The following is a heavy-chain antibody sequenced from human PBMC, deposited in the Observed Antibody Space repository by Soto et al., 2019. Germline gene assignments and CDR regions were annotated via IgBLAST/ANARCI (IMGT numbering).Heavy chain of an antibody. CDR1: GFTFSSYA. Sequence: QVQLVESGGGVVQPGRSLRLSCAASGFTFSSYAMHWVRQAPGKGLEWVAVIPYDGSNKYYADSVKGRFTISRDNSKNTLYLQMNSLRAEDTAVYYCARSSGWYGGDAFDIWGQGTMVTVSS. D-gene: IGHD6-19*01. V-gene: IGHV3-30-3*01. J-gene: IGHJ3*02. CDR3: ARSSGWYGGDAFDI. CDR2: IPYDGSNK.